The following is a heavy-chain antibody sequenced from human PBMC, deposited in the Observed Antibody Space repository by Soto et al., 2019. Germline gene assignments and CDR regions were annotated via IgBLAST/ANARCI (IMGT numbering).Heavy chain of an antibody. D-gene: IGHD4-17*01. CDR1: GFTFSSYA. CDR3: AKDPETTTVTTGLLNYFDY. CDR2: ISGSGGST. V-gene: IGHV3-23*01. Sequence: GGSLRLSCAASGFTFSSYAMSWVRQAPGKGLEWVSAISGSGGSTYYADSVKGRFTISRDNSKNTLYLQMNSLRAEDTAVYYCAKDPETTTVTTGLLNYFDYWGQGTLVTVSS. J-gene: IGHJ4*02.